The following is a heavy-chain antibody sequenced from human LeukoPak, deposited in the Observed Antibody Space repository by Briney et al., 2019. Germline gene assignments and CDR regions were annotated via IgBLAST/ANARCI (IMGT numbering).Heavy chain of an antibody. CDR3: ARKKSGSGDAFEI. D-gene: IGHD1-14*01. CDR2: IYYSGNT. V-gene: IGHV4-28*06. CDR1: GYSISSSNW. J-gene: IGHJ3*02. Sequence: PSDTLSLTCAVSGYSISSSNWWGWIRQPPGKGLEWIGYIYYSGNTNYNPSLKSRGTMSVDTSKNQFSLKLSSVTALDTAVYYCARKKSGSGDAFEIWGQGTKVTVSS.